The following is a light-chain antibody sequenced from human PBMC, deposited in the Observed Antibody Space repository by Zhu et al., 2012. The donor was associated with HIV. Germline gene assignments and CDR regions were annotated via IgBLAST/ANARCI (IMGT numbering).Light chain of an antibody. V-gene: IGKV3-15*01. CDR2: GAF. Sequence: EIVMTQSPATLSVSPGETATLSCRASHSVSSTLAWYQQKPGQAPRLLIYGAFTRATGIPARFSGRGSGTEFTLTISSLQSEDFAVYYCQQRSNRPFTFGGGTKVEIK. CDR1: HSVSST. J-gene: IGKJ4*01. CDR3: QQRSNRPFT.